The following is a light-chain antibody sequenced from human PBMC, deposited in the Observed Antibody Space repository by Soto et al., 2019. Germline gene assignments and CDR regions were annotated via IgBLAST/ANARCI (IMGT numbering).Light chain of an antibody. CDR1: SSDIGGYDF. CDR3: SSYTSANTVL. J-gene: IGLJ3*02. Sequence: QSALTQPASVSGSPGQSITISCTGTSSDIGGYDFVSWYQQHPSKAPKLIIYEVYNRPSGVSSRFSGSKSGSTASLTISGLQAEDETDYYCSSYTSANTVLFGGGTKLTVL. V-gene: IGLV2-14*01. CDR2: EVY.